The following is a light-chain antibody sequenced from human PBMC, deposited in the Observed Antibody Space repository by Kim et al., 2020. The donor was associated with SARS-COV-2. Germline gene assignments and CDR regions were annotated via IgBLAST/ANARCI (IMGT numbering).Light chain of an antibody. CDR3: LVSYKGARV. J-gene: IGLJ2*01. CDR1: NGAVTTYHY. CDR2: DAT. Sequence: PGRPVTLTCATGNGAVTTYHYPYWFQKRPGQAPRTLIYDATNKHSWTPARFSGSLLGGKAALTLSGAQPEDEADYYCLVSYKGARVFGGGTQLTVL. V-gene: IGLV7-46*01.